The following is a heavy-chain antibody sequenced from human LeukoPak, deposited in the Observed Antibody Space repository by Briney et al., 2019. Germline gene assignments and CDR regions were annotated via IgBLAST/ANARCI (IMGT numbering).Heavy chain of an antibody. J-gene: IGHJ4*02. Sequence: GGSLRLSCAASGFTVSSNYMSWVRQAPGKGLEWVSVIYSGGSTYYADSVKGRFTISRDNSKNTLYLQMNSLRAEDTAVYYCARETDSTLFDYWGQGTLVTVSS. CDR3: ARETDSTLFDY. CDR1: GFTVSSNY. D-gene: IGHD2-2*01. V-gene: IGHV3-66*01. CDR2: IYSGGST.